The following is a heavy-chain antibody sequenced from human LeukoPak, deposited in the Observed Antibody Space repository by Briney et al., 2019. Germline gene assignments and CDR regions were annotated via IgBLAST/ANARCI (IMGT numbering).Heavy chain of an antibody. J-gene: IGHJ5*02. CDR2: IYYGGTT. D-gene: IGHD2-15*01. CDR1: GGSISSSSYH. Sequence: SETLSLTCTVSGGSISSSSYHWGWIRQPPGKGLEWIGNIYYGGTTYHNPSLKSRVTISVDTSKNQFSLKLTSVTAADTAVYYCARYLLMGGLNCFDPWGQGTLVTVSS. CDR3: ARYLLMGGLNCFDP. V-gene: IGHV4-39*01.